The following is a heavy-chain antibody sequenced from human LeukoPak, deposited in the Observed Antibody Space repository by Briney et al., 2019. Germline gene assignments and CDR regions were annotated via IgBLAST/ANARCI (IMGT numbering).Heavy chain of an antibody. CDR3: ARATVRDGYNIIDY. CDR2: MNSDGSST. J-gene: IGHJ4*02. Sequence: GGSLRLSCAASGFTFSTDWMHWVRQAPGKGLVWVSRMNSDGSSTTYADSVKGRFTISRDNAKNTLHLQMNSLRAEDTAVYYCARATVRDGYNIIDYWGQGTLVTVSS. D-gene: IGHD5-24*01. V-gene: IGHV3-74*01. CDR1: GFTFSTDW.